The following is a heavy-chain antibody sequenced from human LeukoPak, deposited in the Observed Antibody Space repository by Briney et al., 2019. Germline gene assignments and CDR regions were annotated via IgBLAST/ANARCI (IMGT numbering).Heavy chain of an antibody. CDR1: GYSISSGYY. J-gene: IGHJ5*02. Sequence: SETLSLTCTVSGYSISSGYYWAWIRQPPGKGLEWIGNIYHTGSTYYNPSLKSRVTISVDTSKNQFSLKLSSVTAADAAVYYCARAYSSSWYFNWFDPWGQGTLVTVSS. D-gene: IGHD6-13*01. CDR3: ARAYSSSWYFNWFDP. V-gene: IGHV4-38-2*02. CDR2: IYHTGST.